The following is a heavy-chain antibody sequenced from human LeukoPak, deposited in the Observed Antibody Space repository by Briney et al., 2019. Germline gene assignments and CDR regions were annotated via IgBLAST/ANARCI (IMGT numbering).Heavy chain of an antibody. Sequence: ASVKVSCKVSGYTLTELSMHWVRQAPGKGLEWMGGFDPEDGETIYAQKFQGRVTMTEDTSTDTAYMELSSLRSEDTAVYYCARGPSHYGDYNYMDVWGKGTTVTVSS. J-gene: IGHJ6*03. V-gene: IGHV1-24*01. CDR1: GYTLTELS. D-gene: IGHD3-10*01. CDR3: ARGPSHYGDYNYMDV. CDR2: FDPEDGET.